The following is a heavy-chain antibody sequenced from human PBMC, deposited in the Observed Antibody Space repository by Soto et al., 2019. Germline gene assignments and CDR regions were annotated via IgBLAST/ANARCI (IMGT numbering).Heavy chain of an antibody. CDR2: IKSKTDGGTT. V-gene: IGHV3-15*01. J-gene: IGHJ3*02. CDR1: GFTFSNAW. CDR3: ATASGSYDAFDI. Sequence: GGSLRLSCAASGFTFSNAWMSWVRQAPGKGLEWVCRIKSKTDGGTTDYAAPVKGRFTMSRDDSKNTLYLQMNSLKTEDTAVYYCATASGSYDAFDIWGQGTMVTVSS. D-gene: IGHD1-26*01.